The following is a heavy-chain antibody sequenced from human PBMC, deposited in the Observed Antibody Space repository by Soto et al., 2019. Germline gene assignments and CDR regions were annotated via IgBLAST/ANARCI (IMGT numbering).Heavy chain of an antibody. D-gene: IGHD5-12*01. CDR3: ARGAGVATIDFDY. Sequence: SLTCTVSGGSVSIGSYYWSWILQPPGKGLEWIGYIYYSGSTNYNPSLKSRVTISVDTSKNQFSLKLSSVTAADTAVYYCARGAGVATIDFDYWGQGTLVTVSS. CDR1: GGSVSIGSYY. J-gene: IGHJ4*02. V-gene: IGHV4-61*01. CDR2: IYYSGST.